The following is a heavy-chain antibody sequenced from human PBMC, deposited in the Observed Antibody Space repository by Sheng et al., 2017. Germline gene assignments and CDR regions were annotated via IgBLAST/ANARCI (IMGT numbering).Heavy chain of an antibody. V-gene: IGHV3-30*01. CDR3: ARGNSWACSGGSCYAEYFQH. J-gene: IGHJ1*01. D-gene: IGHD2-15*01. CDR1: GFTFSSYA. Sequence: ESGGGVVQPGRSLRLSCAASGFTFSSYAMHWVRQAPGKGLEWVAVISYDGSNKYYADSVKGRFTISRDNSKNTLYLQMNSLRAEDTAVYYCARGNSWACSGGSCYAEYFQHWGQGTLVTVSS. CDR2: ISYDGSNK.